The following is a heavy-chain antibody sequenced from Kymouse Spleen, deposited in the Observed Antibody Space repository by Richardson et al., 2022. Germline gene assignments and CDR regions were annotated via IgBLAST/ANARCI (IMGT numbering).Heavy chain of an antibody. CDR1: GGSFSGYY. CDR3: ARVPYSSSPSYYYYGMDV. CDR2: INHSGST. J-gene: IGHJ6*02. V-gene: IGHV4-34*01. Sequence: QVQLQQWGAGLLKPSETLSLTCAVYGGSFSGYYWSWIRQPPGKGLEWIGEINHSGSTNYNPSLKSRVTISVDTSKNQFSLKLSSVTAADTAVYYCARVPYSSSPSYYYYGMDVWGQGTTVTVSS. D-gene: IGHD6-6*01.